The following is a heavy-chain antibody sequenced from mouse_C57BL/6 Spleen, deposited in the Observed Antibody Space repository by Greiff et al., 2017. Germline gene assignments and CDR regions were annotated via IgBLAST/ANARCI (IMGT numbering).Heavy chain of an antibody. CDR3: ARYYGSSSNYFDY. D-gene: IGHD1-1*01. CDR2: IYPGDGDT. J-gene: IGHJ2*01. Sequence: VQVVESGPELVKPGASVKISCKASGYAFSSSWMNWVKQRPGKGLEWLGRIYPGDGDTNYNGKFKGKATLTADKSSSTAYMQLSSLTSEDSAVYFCARYYGSSSNYFDYWGQGTTLTVSS. CDR1: GYAFSSSW. V-gene: IGHV1-82*01.